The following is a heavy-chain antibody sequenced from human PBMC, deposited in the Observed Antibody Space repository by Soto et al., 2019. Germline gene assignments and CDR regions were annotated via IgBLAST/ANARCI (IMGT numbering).Heavy chain of an antibody. D-gene: IGHD3-22*01. J-gene: IGHJ5*02. CDR1: GGSVSSGSYY. CDR2: IYYSGST. V-gene: IGHV4-61*01. CDR3: ARDEYYDDTRIFGLRDNWFDP. Sequence: QVQLQESGPGLVKPSETLSLTCTVSGGSVSSGSYYWSWIRQPPGKGLEWIGYIYYSGSTNYNPSLKSRVTISVDTSKNQCSLKLSSVTAADTAVYYCARDEYYDDTRIFGLRDNWFDPWGQGTLVTVSS.